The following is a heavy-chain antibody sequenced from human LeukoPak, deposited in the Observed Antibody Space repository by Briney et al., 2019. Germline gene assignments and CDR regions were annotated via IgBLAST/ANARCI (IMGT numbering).Heavy chain of an antibody. CDR3: AKDPRVGSRVATPCH. J-gene: IGHJ4*02. CDR1: GFTFSSYA. D-gene: IGHD5-24*01. Sequence: GRSLRLSCAASGFTFSSYAMSWVRQAPGKGLEWVSAISGSGGSTYYADTVKGRFTIPRDNSKSTLFLQMNSLRAEDTAVYYCAKDPRVGSRVATPCHWGQGTLVTVCS. V-gene: IGHV3-23*01. CDR2: ISGSGGST.